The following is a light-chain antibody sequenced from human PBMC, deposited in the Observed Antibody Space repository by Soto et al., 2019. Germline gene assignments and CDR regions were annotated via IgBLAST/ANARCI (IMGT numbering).Light chain of an antibody. CDR2: GAS. CDR1: QSVSSSY. J-gene: IGKJ1*01. Sequence: EMVLTQSPGTLSLSPGERATLSCRASQSVSSSYLAWYQHKPGQAPRLLIYGASIRATGIPDRFSGSGAGTDFTLIISRLEPEACAKYYCQQYGSSPWTFRQGTPVDSK. V-gene: IGKV3-20*01. CDR3: QQYGSSPWT.